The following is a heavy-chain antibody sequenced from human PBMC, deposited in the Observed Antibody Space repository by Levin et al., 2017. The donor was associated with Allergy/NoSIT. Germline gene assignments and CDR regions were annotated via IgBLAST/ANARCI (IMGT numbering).Heavy chain of an antibody. CDR2: INWNSGKI. V-gene: IGHV3-9*01. Sequence: SLKISCAASGFTFDDFAMHWVRQTPGRGLEWVSGINWNSGKIGYGDSMKGRFTISRDNAKSSLYLQMNSLRIEDTALYYCAKTRGFRFGIDAIDMWGQGTMVTVSS. CDR1: GFTFDDFA. D-gene: IGHD5-18*01. CDR3: AKTRGFRFGIDAIDM. J-gene: IGHJ3*02.